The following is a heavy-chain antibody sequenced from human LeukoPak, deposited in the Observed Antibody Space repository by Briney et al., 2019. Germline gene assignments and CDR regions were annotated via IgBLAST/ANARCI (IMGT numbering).Heavy chain of an antibody. CDR2: IYTSGST. J-gene: IGHJ5*02. Sequence: PSETLSLTCTVSGGSISSGSYYWSWIRQPAGKGLEWIGRIYTSGSTNYNPSLKSRVTISVDTSKNQFSLKLSSVTAADTAVYYCARDLYLGQQQLQGVFDPWGQGTLVTVSS. CDR3: ARDLYLGQQQLQGVFDP. D-gene: IGHD6-13*01. CDR1: GGSISSGSYY. V-gene: IGHV4-61*02.